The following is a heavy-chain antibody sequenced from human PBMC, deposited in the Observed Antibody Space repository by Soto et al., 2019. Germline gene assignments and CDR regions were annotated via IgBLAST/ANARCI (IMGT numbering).Heavy chain of an antibody. CDR2: INPNSGGT. CDR1: GYGYDGKY. CDR3: ARDRSSGGAYFNNYGLDV. Sequence: GASAEAAWKACGYGYDGKYRRWGRQAPRQGLEWMGWINPNSGGTNYAQKFPGRVTLIRDTSATTAYMELGSLKSEDTVVYYCARDRSSGGAYFNNYGLDVWGQGTRVTVSS. V-gene: IGHV1-2*01. J-gene: IGHJ6*02. D-gene: IGHD3-22*01.